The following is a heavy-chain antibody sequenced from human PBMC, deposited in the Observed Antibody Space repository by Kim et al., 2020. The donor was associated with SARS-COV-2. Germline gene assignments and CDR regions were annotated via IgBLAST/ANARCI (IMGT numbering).Heavy chain of an antibody. CDR3: ARARMITFGGVIDRFDY. D-gene: IGHD3-16*02. Sequence: SETLSLTCAVYGGSFSGYYWSWIRQPPGKGLEWIGEINHSGSTNYNPSLKSRVTISVDTSKNQFSLKLSSVTAADTAVYYCARARMITFGGVIDRFDYWGQGTLVTVSS. CDR1: GGSFSGYY. V-gene: IGHV4-34*01. CDR2: INHSGST. J-gene: IGHJ4*02.